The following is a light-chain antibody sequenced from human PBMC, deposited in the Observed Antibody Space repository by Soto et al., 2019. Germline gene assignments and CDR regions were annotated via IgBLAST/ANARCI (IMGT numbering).Light chain of an antibody. CDR1: SSDVGGYKH. Sequence: QSVLTQPASVSGSPGQSITISGTGTSSDVGGYKHVSWYQHHPGKAPKLMIYEVSNRPSGVSNRFSGSKSGYTASLTISGLQAEDEADYYCNSQRSSGTRVFGTGTKVTVL. CDR3: NSQRSSGTRV. V-gene: IGLV2-14*01. CDR2: EVS. J-gene: IGLJ1*01.